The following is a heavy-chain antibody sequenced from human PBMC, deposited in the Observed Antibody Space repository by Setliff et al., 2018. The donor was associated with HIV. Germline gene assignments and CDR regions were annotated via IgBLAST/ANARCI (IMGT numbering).Heavy chain of an antibody. D-gene: IGHD2-21*02. V-gene: IGHV4-4*02. CDR2: IHHSGDT. Sequence: KTSETLSLTCAVSGGSIGGTHYWHWVRQPPGRGLEWIGDIHHSGDTNYNPSLKSRVTLSIDNFNNQFSLKLTSVTAADTAIYYCADPPAGLWGQGRLVTVSS. CDR3: ADPPAGL. J-gene: IGHJ4*02. CDR1: GGSIGGTHY.